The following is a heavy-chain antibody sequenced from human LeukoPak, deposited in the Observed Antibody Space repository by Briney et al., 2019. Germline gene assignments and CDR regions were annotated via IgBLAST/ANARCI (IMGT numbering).Heavy chain of an antibody. D-gene: IGHD6-6*01. J-gene: IGHJ6*02. V-gene: IGHV3-21*04. CDR2: ISSSSSYI. CDR3: AKRGAARPNYYYYGMDV. Sequence: GGSLRLSCAASGFTFSSYSMNWVRQAPGKGLEWVSSISSSSSYIYYADSVKGRFTISRDNAKNSLYLQMNSLRAEDTAVYYCAKRGAARPNYYYYGMDVWGQGTTVTVSS. CDR1: GFTFSSYS.